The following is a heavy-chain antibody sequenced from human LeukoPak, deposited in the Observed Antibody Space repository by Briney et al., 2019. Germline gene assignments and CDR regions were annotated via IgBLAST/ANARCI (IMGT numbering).Heavy chain of an antibody. CDR2: MNPNSANT. CDR1: GYTFTSYD. J-gene: IGHJ4*02. CDR3: AGGMDYGDPEAGY. D-gene: IGHD4-17*01. Sequence: ASVKVSCKASGYTFTSYDINWVRQATGQGLEWMGWMNPNSANTGYAQKFQGRVTITRNTSISTAYMELSSLRSEDTAVYYCAGGMDYGDPEAGYWGQGTLVTVSS. V-gene: IGHV1-8*03.